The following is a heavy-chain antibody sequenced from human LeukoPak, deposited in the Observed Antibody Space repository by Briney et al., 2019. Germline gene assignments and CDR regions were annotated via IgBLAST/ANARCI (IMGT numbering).Heavy chain of an antibody. CDR3: ARVIYCSGGSCSHYFDY. CDR1: GYSFTSYW. Sequence: GESLKISCKGSGYSFTSYWIGWVRQAPGQGLEWMGWINPNSGGTNYAQKFQGRVTMTRDTSISTAYMELSRLRSDDTAVYYCARVIYCSGGSCSHYFDYWGQGTLVTVSS. V-gene: IGHV1-2*02. CDR2: INPNSGGT. D-gene: IGHD2-15*01. J-gene: IGHJ4*02.